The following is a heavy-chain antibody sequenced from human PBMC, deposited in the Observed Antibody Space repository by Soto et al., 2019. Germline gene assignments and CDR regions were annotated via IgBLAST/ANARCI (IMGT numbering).Heavy chain of an antibody. CDR1: GFTFSNYN. CDR2: ISGSSVYI. Sequence: SLSLSCVASGFTFSNYNMNWVRQAPGKGLEWVSHISGSSVYIHYADSVKGRFTISRDNAKNSVYLQMDSLRVEDTAVYYCAREGALKPFSSWGQGALVTVSS. CDR3: AREGALKPFSS. J-gene: IGHJ5*02. V-gene: IGHV3-21*01.